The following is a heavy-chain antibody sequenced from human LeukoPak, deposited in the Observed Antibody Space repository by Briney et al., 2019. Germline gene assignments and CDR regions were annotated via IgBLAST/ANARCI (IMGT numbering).Heavy chain of an antibody. CDR2: IYYSGST. J-gene: IGHJ4*02. CDR3: ASFDYGDYVYDY. V-gene: IGHV4-59*01. CDR1: GGSFSGYY. D-gene: IGHD4-17*01. Sequence: SETLSLTCAVYGGSFSGYYWSWIRQPPGKGLEWIGYIYYSGSTNYNPSLKSRVTISVDTSKNQFSLKLSSVTAADTAVYYCASFDYGDYVYDYWGQGTLVTVSS.